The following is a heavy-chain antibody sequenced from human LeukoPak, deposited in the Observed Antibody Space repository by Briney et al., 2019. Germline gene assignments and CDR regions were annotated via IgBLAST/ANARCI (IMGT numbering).Heavy chain of an antibody. CDR1: VYTFTNYG. D-gene: IGHD3-10*01. Sequence: ASVKVSSKASVYTFTNYGISSVRQAPGQGLEWMGWISAYNGNTKYAQKLQGRVILTTDTSTNTAYMELRSLRSDDTAVYYCARVEFGESSSYGMDVWGQGTTVTVSS. V-gene: IGHV1-18*01. CDR2: ISAYNGNT. CDR3: ARVEFGESSSYGMDV. J-gene: IGHJ6*02.